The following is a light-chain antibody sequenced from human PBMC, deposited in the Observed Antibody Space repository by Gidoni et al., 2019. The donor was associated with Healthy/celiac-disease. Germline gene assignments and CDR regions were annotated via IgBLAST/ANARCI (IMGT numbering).Light chain of an antibody. CDR2: KDT. V-gene: IGLV3-25*02. CDR1: ALPKQY. J-gene: IGLJ3*02. Sequence: SYELTQPPSVSVSPGQTARITCSGDALPKQYAYWYQQRPGQAPVLVISKDTERPSGIPERFSGSSSGTTVTLTISGVQAEDEADYYCQSADSSGSLVFGGGTKLTVL. CDR3: QSADSSGSLV.